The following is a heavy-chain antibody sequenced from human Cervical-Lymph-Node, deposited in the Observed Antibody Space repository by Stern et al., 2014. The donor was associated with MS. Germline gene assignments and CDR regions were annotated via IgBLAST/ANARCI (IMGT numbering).Heavy chain of an antibody. D-gene: IGHD3-3*01. V-gene: IGHV7-4-1*02. J-gene: IGHJ4*02. CDR3: ARNQDFWSGPLDY. Sequence: QVQLVQSGAELRMPGASVKVSCKASGYTFTKYALNWVRQAPGQGLEWMGWISTNTGHPTYAQGFTGRFVFSLDTSVNTTYLQITGLKAEDTAVYYCARNQDFWSGPLDYWGQGTLVTVSS. CDR1: GYTFTKYA. CDR2: ISTNTGHP.